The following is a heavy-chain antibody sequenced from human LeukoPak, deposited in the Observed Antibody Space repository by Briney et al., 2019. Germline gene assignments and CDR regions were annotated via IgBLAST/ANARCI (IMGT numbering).Heavy chain of an antibody. Sequence: SETLSLTCTVSGGSISSYYWSWIRQPPGKGLEWIGYIYYSGSTNYNPSLKSRVTISVDTSKNQFSLKLSSVTAADTAVYYCARHGRQWLPTSHFDYWGQGTLVTVSS. CDR3: ARHGRQWLPTSHFDY. J-gene: IGHJ4*02. CDR1: GGSISSYY. V-gene: IGHV4-59*08. CDR2: IYYSGST. D-gene: IGHD6-19*01.